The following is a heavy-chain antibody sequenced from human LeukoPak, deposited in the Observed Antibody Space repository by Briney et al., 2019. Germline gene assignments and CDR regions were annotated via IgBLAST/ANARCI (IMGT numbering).Heavy chain of an antibody. J-gene: IGHJ5*02. CDR1: GGSVSSYY. D-gene: IGHD6-13*01. CDR3: ARDRLAAGDP. CDR2: IYYSGST. Sequence: SETLSLTCTVSGGSVSSYYWSWIRQPPGKGLEWIGYIYYSGSTNYNPSLKSRVTISVDTSKNQFSLKLSSVTAADTAVYYCARDRLAAGDPWGQGTLVTVSS. V-gene: IGHV4-59*02.